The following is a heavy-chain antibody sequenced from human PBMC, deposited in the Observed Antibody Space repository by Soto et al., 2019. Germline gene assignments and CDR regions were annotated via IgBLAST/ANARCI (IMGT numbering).Heavy chain of an antibody. CDR3: AKKVNSGPGSQYFDY. CDR2: ISYDGSNK. Sequence: GGSLRLSCAASGFTFSSYGMHWVRQAPGKGLEWVAVISYDGSNKYYADSVKGRFTISRDNSKNTLYLQMNSLRAEDTAIYYCAKKVNSGPGSQYFDYWGQGTLVTVSS. J-gene: IGHJ4*02. V-gene: IGHV3-30*18. D-gene: IGHD3-10*01. CDR1: GFTFSSYG.